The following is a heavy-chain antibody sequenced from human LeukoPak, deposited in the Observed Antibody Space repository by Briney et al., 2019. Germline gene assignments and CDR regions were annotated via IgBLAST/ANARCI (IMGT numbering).Heavy chain of an antibody. V-gene: IGHV3-23*01. CDR3: ARSWGIVVVITTPTDDY. CDR2: ISGSGGST. Sequence: PGGSLRLSCAASGFTFSSYAMSWVRQAPGKGLEWVSAISGSGGSTYYADSVKGRFTISRDNSKNTLYLQMNSLRAEDTAVYYCARSWGIVVVITTPTDDYWGQGTLVTVSS. D-gene: IGHD3-22*01. CDR1: GFTFSSYA. J-gene: IGHJ4*02.